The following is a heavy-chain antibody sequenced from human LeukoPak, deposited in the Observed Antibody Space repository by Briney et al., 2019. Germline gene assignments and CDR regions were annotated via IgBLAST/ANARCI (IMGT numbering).Heavy chain of an antibody. V-gene: IGHV3-21*01. CDR1: GFTFSSYS. CDR2: ISSSSSYI. J-gene: IGHJ4*02. CDR3: ARGGRARGYSYGYSYFDY. Sequence: PAGSLRLSCAASGFTFSSYSMNWVRQAPGKGLEWVSSISSSSSYIYYADSVKGRFTISRDNAKNSLYLQMNSLRAEDTAVYYCARGGRARGYSYGYSYFDYWGQGTLVTVSS. D-gene: IGHD5-18*01.